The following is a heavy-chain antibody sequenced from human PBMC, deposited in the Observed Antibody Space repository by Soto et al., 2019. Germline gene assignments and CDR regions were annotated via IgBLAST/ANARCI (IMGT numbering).Heavy chain of an antibody. Sequence: QITLKESGPTLVKPTQTLTLTCTFSGFSLSTSGVGVGWIRQPPGKALEWLALMYWDDDKRYSPSLKSRLTSTEDTSKNQVVLTMPNMDPVDTATYSCAHSYYYDSSGYYGRWFDPCGQGTLVTVSS. CDR2: MYWDDDK. V-gene: IGHV2-5*02. D-gene: IGHD3-22*01. CDR1: GFSLSTSGVG. CDR3: AHSYYYDSSGYYGRWFDP. J-gene: IGHJ5*02.